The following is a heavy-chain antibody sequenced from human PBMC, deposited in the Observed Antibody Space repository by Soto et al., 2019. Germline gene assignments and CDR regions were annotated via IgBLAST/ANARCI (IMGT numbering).Heavy chain of an antibody. D-gene: IGHD2-15*01. CDR2: INPNSGGT. J-gene: IGHJ4*02. V-gene: IGHV1-2*02. Sequence: QVQLVQSGAEVRKPGASVKVSCKASGYTFTGYYMHWVRQAPGQGLEWMGWINPNSGGTNYAQKLQGRVTMTRDPSISTAYMELSRPRSDDTAVYYCARHIDMDIVVEVAATAPGYWGQGTLVTVSS. CDR3: ARHIDMDIVVEVAATAPGY. CDR1: GYTFTGYY.